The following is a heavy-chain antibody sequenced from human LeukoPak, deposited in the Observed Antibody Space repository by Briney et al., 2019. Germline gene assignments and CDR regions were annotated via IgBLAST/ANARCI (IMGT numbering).Heavy chain of an antibody. CDR3: AKAVRELLFPDYFDY. CDR1: GFTFSSYG. D-gene: IGHD1-26*01. J-gene: IGHJ4*02. V-gene: IGHV3-23*01. Sequence: GGSLRLSCAASGFTFSSYGMSWVRQAPGKGLEWVSGISGLGDNTYYVDSVKGRFTISRDNAKNTQYLQIDSLRVEDTAVYYCAKAVRELLFPDYFDYWGQGILVTVSS. CDR2: ISGLGDNT.